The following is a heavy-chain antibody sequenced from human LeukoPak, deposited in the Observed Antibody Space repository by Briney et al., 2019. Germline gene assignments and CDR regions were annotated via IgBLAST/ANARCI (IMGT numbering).Heavy chain of an antibody. CDR3: ARVNGGNSKSGHFDY. CDR2: INPSGGST. CDR1: GYTFTSYY. D-gene: IGHD4-23*01. V-gene: IGHV1-46*01. Sequence: ASVKVSCKASGYTFTSYYMHWVRRAPGQGLEWMGIINPSGGSTSYAQKFQGRVTMTRDTSTSTVYMELSSLRSEDTAVYYCARVNGGNSKSGHFDYWGQGTLVTVSS. J-gene: IGHJ4*02.